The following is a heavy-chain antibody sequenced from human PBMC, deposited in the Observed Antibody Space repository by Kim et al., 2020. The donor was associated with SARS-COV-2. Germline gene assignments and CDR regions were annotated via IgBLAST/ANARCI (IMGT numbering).Heavy chain of an antibody. V-gene: IGHV4-31*02. D-gene: IGHD3-22*01. Sequence: TSSSPSLKRRLTITVDTSKNQFSLKLSSVSAADTAVYYCARDYDSSGYYDIWGQGILVTVSS. J-gene: IGHJ4*02. CDR3: ARDYDSSGYYDI. CDR2: T.